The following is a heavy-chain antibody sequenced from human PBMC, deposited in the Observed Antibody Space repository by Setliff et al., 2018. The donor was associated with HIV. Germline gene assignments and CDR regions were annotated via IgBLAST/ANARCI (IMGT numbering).Heavy chain of an antibody. D-gene: IGHD3-10*01. CDR3: ERSGPVWFGEPPYYFDS. V-gene: IGHV4-31*03. Sequence: SETLSLTCTVSGGSINSGGYYWSWIRQHPGKGLEWIGYISYSGSTYYNPSLKSRVTISVDTYNNQFSLQLSSVTAADTAVYYCERSGPVWFGEPPYYFDSWGLGTLVTVSS. J-gene: IGHJ4*02. CDR2: ISYSGST. CDR1: GGSINSGGYY.